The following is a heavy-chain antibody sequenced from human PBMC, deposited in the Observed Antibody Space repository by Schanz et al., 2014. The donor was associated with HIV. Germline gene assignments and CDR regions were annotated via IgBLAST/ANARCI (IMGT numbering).Heavy chain of an antibody. J-gene: IGHJ4*02. V-gene: IGHV1-18*01. Sequence: QVQLVQSGAEVKKPGASVKVSCKASGYTFINYGITWVRQAPGQGLEWMGWISGYNGNTNYAQKFQGRVTMTTDASTATVHMELRSLRSEDTAVYYCARDSAKAVAGLVGEAGFDYWGQGTLVTVSS. CDR2: ISGYNGNT. CDR3: ARDSAKAVAGLVGEAGFDY. CDR1: GYTFINYG. D-gene: IGHD6-19*01.